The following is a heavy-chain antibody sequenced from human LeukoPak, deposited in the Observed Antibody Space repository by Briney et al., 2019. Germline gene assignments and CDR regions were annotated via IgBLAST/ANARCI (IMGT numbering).Heavy chain of an antibody. CDR3: ARVYGSGSHYLSLDY. V-gene: IGHV4-38-2*02. Sequence: SETLSLTCTVSGYSISSGYYWGWIRQPPGKGLEWIGSIYHSGSTYYNPSLKSRVTISVDTSKNQFSLKLSSVTAADTAVYYCARVYGSGSHYLSLDYWGQGTLVTVSS. J-gene: IGHJ4*02. D-gene: IGHD3-10*01. CDR1: GYSISSGYY. CDR2: IYHSGST.